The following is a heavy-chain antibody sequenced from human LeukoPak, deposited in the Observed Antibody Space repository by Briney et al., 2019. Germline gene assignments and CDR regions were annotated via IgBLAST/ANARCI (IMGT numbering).Heavy chain of an antibody. CDR2: MNPNSGNT. CDR1: GYTFTSYD. V-gene: IGHV1-8*01. J-gene: IGHJ5*02. Sequence: ASVKVSCKASGYTFTSYDINWVRRATGQGLEWMGWMNPNSGNTGYAQKFQGRVTMTRNTSISTAYMELSSLRSEDTAVYYCAREVPGREWWRQINWFDPWGQGTLVTVSS. D-gene: IGHD2-15*01. CDR3: AREVPGREWWRQINWFDP.